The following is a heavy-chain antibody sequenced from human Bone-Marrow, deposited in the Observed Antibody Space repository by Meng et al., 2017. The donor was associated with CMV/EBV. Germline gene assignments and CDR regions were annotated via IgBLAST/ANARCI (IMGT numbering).Heavy chain of an antibody. J-gene: IGHJ6*02. CDR2: INHSGST. CDR3: ARLGGYYDILTGWNHYGMDV. Sequence: SETLSHTCTVSGGSISSSSYYWSWIRQPPGKGLEWIGEINHSGSTNYNPSLKSRVTMSVDTSRNQFSLKLRSVTAADTAVYFCARLGGYYDILTGWNHYGMDVWGQGTTVTVSS. D-gene: IGHD3-9*01. V-gene: IGHV4-39*07. CDR1: GGSISSSSYY.